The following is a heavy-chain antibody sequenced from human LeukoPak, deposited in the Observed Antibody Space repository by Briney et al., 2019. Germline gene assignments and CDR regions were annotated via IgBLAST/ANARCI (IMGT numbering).Heavy chain of an antibody. CDR2: IYYSGST. CDR1: GGSISSYC. CDR3: ARGNKSGSYPS. J-gene: IGHJ4*02. D-gene: IGHD1-26*01. Sequence: PSETLSLTCTVSGGSISSYCWSWIRQPPGKGLEWIGYIYYSGSTNYNPSLKSRVTISVDTSKNQFSLKLSSVTAADTAVYYCARGNKSGSYPSWGQGTLVTVSS. V-gene: IGHV4-59*01.